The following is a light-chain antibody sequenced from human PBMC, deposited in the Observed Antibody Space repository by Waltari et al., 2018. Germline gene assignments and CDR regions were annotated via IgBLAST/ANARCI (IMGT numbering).Light chain of an antibody. Sequence: SYVLTQPPSVSVAPGKTASITCGGTNIESKLLHWYQQKPGQAPILVISYDSDRPSGIPERFSGSNSGNTATLTISRVEAGDEADYYCQVWDANTDPGVFGTGTEVTVL. CDR2: YDS. J-gene: IGLJ1*01. CDR3: QVWDANTDPGV. CDR1: NIESKL. V-gene: IGLV3-21*04.